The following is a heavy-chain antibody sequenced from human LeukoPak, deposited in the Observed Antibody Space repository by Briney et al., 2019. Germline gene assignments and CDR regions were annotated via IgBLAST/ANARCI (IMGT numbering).Heavy chain of an antibody. V-gene: IGHV4-39*07. D-gene: IGHD3-22*01. CDR2: INFSGAA. CDR3: ARGPYSYDSSGAFDI. Sequence: PSETLSLTCTVSGDSITANSYYWGWIRQPPGKGLEWIGIINFSGAAYYTPSLKSRITIAVDTSKNQFSLKLSSVTAADTAVYFCARGPYSYDSSGAFDIWGQGTMVTISS. J-gene: IGHJ3*02. CDR1: GDSITANSYY.